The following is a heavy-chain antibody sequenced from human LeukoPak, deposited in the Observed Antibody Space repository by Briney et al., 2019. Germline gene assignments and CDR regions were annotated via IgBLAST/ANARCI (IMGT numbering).Heavy chain of an antibody. CDR3: AKDRIASPPQGRFDP. Sequence: GGSLRLSCAASGFTFSSYAMSWVRQAPGKGLEWVSAISGSGDSTYYADSVKGRFTISRDNSQNTLYLQMNSLGAEDTAIYYCAKDRIASPPQGRFDPWGQGTLVTVSS. J-gene: IGHJ5*02. CDR2: ISGSGDST. CDR1: GFTFSSYA. V-gene: IGHV3-23*01. D-gene: IGHD6-6*01.